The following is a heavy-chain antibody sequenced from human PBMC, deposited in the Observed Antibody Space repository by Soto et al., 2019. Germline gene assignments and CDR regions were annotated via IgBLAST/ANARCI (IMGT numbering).Heavy chain of an antibody. CDR1: GGSTRNYF. V-gene: IGHV4-59*01. Sequence: PSETLSLTCTVSGGSTRNYFWSWIRQPPGKGLEWIECIYYSGTTNYNSSLKSRVTISLDTSKNQFSLRLRSVTAADTAVYYCARYVNPYDTAVWFDPWGQGTLVTVPS. J-gene: IGHJ5*02. CDR3: ARYVNPYDTAVWFDP. D-gene: IGHD3-9*01. CDR2: IYYSGTT.